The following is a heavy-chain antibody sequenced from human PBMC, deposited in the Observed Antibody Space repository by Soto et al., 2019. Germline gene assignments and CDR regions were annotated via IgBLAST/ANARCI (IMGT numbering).Heavy chain of an antibody. CDR3: TRGGDAYKNGH. D-gene: IGHD2-21*01. J-gene: IGHJ4*02. V-gene: IGHV4-61*01. Sequence: QVQLQESGPGLVKPSEALSRTCTVPGGCVSIGTYDWIWIRELQGKGLEWIGFIHYSGNNNYKPSIKSRVTMSVDTSKNQFYLKFTSVNAAETAVYYCTRGGDAYKNGHWGQGTLVTVYS. CDR1: GGCVSIGTYD. CDR2: IHYSGNN.